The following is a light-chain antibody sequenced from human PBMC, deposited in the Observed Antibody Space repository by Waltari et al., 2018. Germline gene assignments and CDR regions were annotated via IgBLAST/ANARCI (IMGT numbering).Light chain of an antibody. CDR3: QQYNNWPRT. Sequence: EIVMTQSPATLSVSPGERAPLPCRASQSVSGNLAWYQQQPGQAPRLLIYGASTRDTGIPARFSGSGSGTEFTLTISSLQSEDFAVYYCQQYNNWPRTFGGGTKVEIK. J-gene: IGKJ4*01. CDR2: GAS. CDR1: QSVSGN. V-gene: IGKV3-15*01.